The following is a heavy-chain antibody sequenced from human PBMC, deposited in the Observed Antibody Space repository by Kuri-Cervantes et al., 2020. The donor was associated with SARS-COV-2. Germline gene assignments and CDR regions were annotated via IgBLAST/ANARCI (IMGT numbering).Heavy chain of an antibody. CDR3: ATPAPEYGGNSGGWVF. CDR1: GFTFSSYN. J-gene: IGHJ4*02. D-gene: IGHD4-23*01. V-gene: IGHV3-21*01. CDR2: ISSSRNYI. Sequence: ETLSLTCAASGFTFSSYNMNWVRQAPGKGLEWVSSISSSRNYIYYADSVRGRFTISRDNAKNSLYLQMNSLRAEDTAVYYCATPAPEYGGNSGGWVFWGQGTLVTVSS.